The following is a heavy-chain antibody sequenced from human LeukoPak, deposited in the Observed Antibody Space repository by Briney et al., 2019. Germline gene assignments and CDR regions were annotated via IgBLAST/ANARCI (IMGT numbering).Heavy chain of an antibody. D-gene: IGHD1-26*01. Sequence: PGGSLRLSCAASGFTFSTYSMNRVRQAPGKGLEWVSSMSSGSSFIYYADSVKGRFTISRDNAKNSLYLQMNSLRAEDTAVYYCARDPEWELLYFQHWGQGTLVTVSS. CDR3: ARDPEWELLYFQH. CDR1: GFTFSTYS. CDR2: MSSGSSFI. J-gene: IGHJ1*01. V-gene: IGHV3-21*01.